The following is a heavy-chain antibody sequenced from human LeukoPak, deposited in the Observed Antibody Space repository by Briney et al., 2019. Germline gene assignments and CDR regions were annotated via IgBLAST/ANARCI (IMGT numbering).Heavy chain of an antibody. Sequence: PGGSLRLSCAASGFTFSSHAMSWVRQAPGKGLEWVSTITGSGGTTKYAGSVKGRFTISRDNSKNTLDLQMNSLRAEDTAIFYCAKDLSPESNRLSPFDYWGQGTLVTVSS. D-gene: IGHD3-16*02. J-gene: IGHJ4*02. CDR1: GFTFSSHA. CDR3: AKDLSPESNRLSPFDY. V-gene: IGHV3-23*01. CDR2: ITGSGGTT.